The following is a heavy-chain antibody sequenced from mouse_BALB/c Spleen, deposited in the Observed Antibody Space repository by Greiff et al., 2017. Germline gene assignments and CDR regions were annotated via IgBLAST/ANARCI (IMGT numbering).Heavy chain of an antibody. CDR1: GFSLTGYG. J-gene: IGHJ3*01. D-gene: IGHD1-2*01. CDR2: IWGDGST. Sequence: VQVVESGPGLVAPSQSLSITCTVSGFSLTGYGVNWVRQPPGKGLEWLGMIWGDGSTDYNSALKSRLSISKDNSKSQVFLKMNSLQTDDTARYYCARDHYYGSPWFAYWGQGTLVTVSA. CDR3: ARDHYYGSPWFAY. V-gene: IGHV2-6-7*01.